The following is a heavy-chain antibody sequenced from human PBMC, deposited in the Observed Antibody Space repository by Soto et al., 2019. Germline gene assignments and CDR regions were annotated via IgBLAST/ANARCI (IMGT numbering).Heavy chain of an antibody. CDR1: GYTFTGYY. J-gene: IGHJ4*02. CDR2: INPNSGGT. D-gene: IGHD3-3*01. V-gene: IGHV1-2*02. Sequence: ASVKVSCKASGYTFTGYYMHWVLQAPGQGLEWMGWINPNSGGTNYAQKFQGRVTMTRDTSISTAYMELSRLRSDDTAVYYCARAPVRLFWSGYYEDYWGQGTLVTVSS. CDR3: ARAPVRLFWSGYYEDY.